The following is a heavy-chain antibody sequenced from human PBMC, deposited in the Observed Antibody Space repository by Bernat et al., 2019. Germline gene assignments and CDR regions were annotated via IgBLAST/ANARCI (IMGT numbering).Heavy chain of an antibody. V-gene: IGHV1-58*01. D-gene: IGHD3-10*01. J-gene: IGHJ4*02. CDR3: ARESKWGGVISRYFDY. CDR2: IVVGSGNT. Sequence: QMQLVQSGPEVKKPGTSVKVSCKASGFTFTSSAVQWVRQARGQRLEWIGWIVVGSGNTNYAQKFQERVTITRDMSTSTAYMELSSLRSEDTAVYYCARESKWGGVISRYFDYWGQGTLVTVSS. CDR1: GFTFTSSA.